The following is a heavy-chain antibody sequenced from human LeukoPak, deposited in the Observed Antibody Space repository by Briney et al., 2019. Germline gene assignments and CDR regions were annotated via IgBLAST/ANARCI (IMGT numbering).Heavy chain of an antibody. CDR3: ARAMDA. J-gene: IGHJ6*03. CDR1: GYTFSNYW. Sequence: GGSLRLSCAASGYTFSNYWMTWVRQAPGKGPEWVANIKQDGSKQYYVDSVKGRFTISRDNAKNSLYLQMNSLSAEDTAVYHCARAMDAWGKGTTVTVSS. V-gene: IGHV3-7*01. CDR2: IKQDGSKQ.